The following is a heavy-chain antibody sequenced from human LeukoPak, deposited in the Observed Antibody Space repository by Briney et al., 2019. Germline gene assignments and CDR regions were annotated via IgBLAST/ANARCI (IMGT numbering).Heavy chain of an antibody. Sequence: GGSLRLSCAASGFTFSSYEMNWVRQAPGKGLEWVSYISSSGSTIYYADSVKGRLTISRDNAKNSLYLQMNSLRAEDTAVYYCAREGFTLDYWGQGTLVTVSS. CDR2: ISSSGSTI. V-gene: IGHV3-48*03. CDR3: AREGFTLDY. J-gene: IGHJ4*02. CDR1: GFTFSSYE.